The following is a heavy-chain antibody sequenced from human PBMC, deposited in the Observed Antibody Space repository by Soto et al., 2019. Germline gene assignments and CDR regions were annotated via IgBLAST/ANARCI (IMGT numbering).Heavy chain of an antibody. CDR1: GFTFSSYW. D-gene: IGHD3-16*01. Sequence: PVGSLRLSCGASGFTFSSYWMSWVRQAPGKALECVANIQHDGRETFYVDSVKGRFTISRDNSNNTLYLQMDRLGVEDTAVYYCASGTSHYYYAHVWYWGLGALVTVSS. J-gene: IGHJ4*02. CDR2: IQHDGRET. CDR3: ASGTSHYYYAHVWY. V-gene: IGHV3-7*03.